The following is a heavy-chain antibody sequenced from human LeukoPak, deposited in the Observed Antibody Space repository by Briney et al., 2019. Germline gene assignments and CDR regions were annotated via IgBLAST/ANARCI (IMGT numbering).Heavy chain of an antibody. CDR1: GFTFSDSY. CDR3: ARDYTYRSLTIDY. J-gene: IGHJ4*02. D-gene: IGHD3-16*01. V-gene: IGHV3-11*01. CDR2: ISGSGHII. Sequence: GGSLRLSCAASGFTFSDSYMSWIRQSPGKGLEWVSHISGSGHIIYYADSMKGRFTISRDNAKNSLYLQMNSLRAEDTAVYYCARDYTYRSLTIDYWGQGTLVTVSS.